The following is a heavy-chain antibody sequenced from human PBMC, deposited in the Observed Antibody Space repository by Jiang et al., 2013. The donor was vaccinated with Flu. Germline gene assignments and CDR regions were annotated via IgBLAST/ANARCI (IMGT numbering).Heavy chain of an antibody. CDR2: IYWDDDK. CDR1: GFSLSTSGVG. CDR3: AHNEVQYSSPYYFDY. D-gene: IGHD6-6*01. J-gene: IGHJ4*02. Sequence: KPTQTLTLTCTFSGFSLSTSGVGVGWIRQPPGKALEWLALIYWDDDKRYSPSLKSRLTITKDTSKNQVVLTMTNMDPADTATYYCAHNEVQYSSPYYFDYWGQGTLVTVSS. V-gene: IGHV2-5*02.